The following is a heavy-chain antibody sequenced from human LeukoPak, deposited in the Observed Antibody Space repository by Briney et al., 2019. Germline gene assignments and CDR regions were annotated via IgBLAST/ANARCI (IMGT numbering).Heavy chain of an antibody. CDR3: ARRALPSYSSGWYNYYYYYYMDV. CDR2: INHSGST. J-gene: IGHJ6*03. CDR1: GGSFSGYY. Sequence: PSETLSLTCAVYGGSFSGYYWSWIRQPPGKGLEWIGEINHSGSTNYNPSLKSRVTISVDTSKNQFSLKLSSVTAADTAVYYCARRALPSYSSGWYNYYYYYYMDVWGKGTTVTISS. D-gene: IGHD6-19*01. V-gene: IGHV4-34*01.